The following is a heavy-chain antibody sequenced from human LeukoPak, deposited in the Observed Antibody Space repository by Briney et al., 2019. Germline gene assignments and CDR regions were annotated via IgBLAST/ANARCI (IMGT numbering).Heavy chain of an antibody. V-gene: IGHV3-9*01. CDR3: ANPRAVAGMWFDP. D-gene: IGHD6-19*01. CDR2: ISWNSGSI. Sequence: PGRSLRLSCAASGFTFDDYAMHWVRQAPGKGLEWVSGISWNSGSIGYADSVKGRFTISRDNSKNTLYLQMNSLRAEDTAVYYCANPRAVAGMWFDPWGQGTLVTVSS. J-gene: IGHJ5*02. CDR1: GFTFDDYA.